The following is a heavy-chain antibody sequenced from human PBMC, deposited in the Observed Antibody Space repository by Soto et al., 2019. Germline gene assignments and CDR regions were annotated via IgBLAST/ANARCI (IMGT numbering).Heavy chain of an antibody. Sequence: QVQLQESGPGLVKPSQTLSLTCTVSGGSISSGGYYWSWIRQHPGKGLECIGYIYYSGSTYYNPSLKSRVTISVDTSKNQFSLKLSSVTAADTAVYYCARGSTVVTRLPPDYWGQGTLVTVSS. V-gene: IGHV4-31*03. CDR3: ARGSTVVTRLPPDY. D-gene: IGHD2-21*02. CDR2: IYYSGST. J-gene: IGHJ4*02. CDR1: GGSISSGGYY.